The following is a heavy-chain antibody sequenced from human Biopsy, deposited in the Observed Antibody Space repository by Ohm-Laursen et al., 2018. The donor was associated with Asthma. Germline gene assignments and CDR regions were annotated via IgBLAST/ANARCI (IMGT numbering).Heavy chain of an antibody. D-gene: IGHD4-17*01. Sequence: SDTLSLTCTVSGGSISSGDYYWNWIRQPPGKGLEWIGYIYYSGSTYYNPSLKSRLTISVDTSKNQFSLKLSSVTAADTAVYYCASKPDYGDSTFNYWGQGTLVTVSP. CDR2: IYYSGST. J-gene: IGHJ4*02. CDR1: GGSISSGDYY. CDR3: ASKPDYGDSTFNY. V-gene: IGHV4-30-4*02.